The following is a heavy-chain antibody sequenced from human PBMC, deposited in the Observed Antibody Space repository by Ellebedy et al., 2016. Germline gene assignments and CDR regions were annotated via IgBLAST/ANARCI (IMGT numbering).Heavy chain of an antibody. CDR2: INPSGGST. J-gene: IGHJ6*02. V-gene: IGHV1-46*01. Sequence: ASVKVSXXASGYTFTSYYMHWVRQAPGQGLEWMGIINPSGGSTSYAQKFQGRVTMTTDTSTSTAYMELSSLRSEDTAVYYCAATGSYGDGMDVWGQGTTVTVSS. CDR1: GYTFTSYY. CDR3: AATGSYGDGMDV. D-gene: IGHD5-18*01.